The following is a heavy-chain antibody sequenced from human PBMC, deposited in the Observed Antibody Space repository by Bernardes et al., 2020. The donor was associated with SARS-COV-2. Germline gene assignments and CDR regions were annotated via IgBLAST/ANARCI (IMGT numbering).Heavy chain of an antibody. CDR3: AKPYNSGWYELDY. V-gene: IGHV3-23*01. Sequence: GGSLRLSCAASGFTFSFYAMNWVRQAPGKGLEWVSGISGGGGTTYYADSVKGRFTISRDNSRNTLYLQMNSLRAEDTAVYYCAKPYNSGWYELDYWGQGTLVTVSS. CDR2: ISGGGGTT. D-gene: IGHD6-19*01. J-gene: IGHJ4*02. CDR1: GFTFSFYA.